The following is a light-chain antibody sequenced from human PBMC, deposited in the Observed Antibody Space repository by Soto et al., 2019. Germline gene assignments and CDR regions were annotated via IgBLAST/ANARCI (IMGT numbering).Light chain of an antibody. J-gene: IGKJ4*01. CDR2: DAS. V-gene: IGKV3-11*01. Sequence: VLTQSPATLSLSPGERATLSCRASQSVSSYLAWYQQKPGQAPRLLIYDASNRATGIPARFSGSGSGTDFTLTISSLEPEDFAVYYCQQRSNWPLFGGGTKVDIK. CDR3: QQRSNWPL. CDR1: QSVSSY.